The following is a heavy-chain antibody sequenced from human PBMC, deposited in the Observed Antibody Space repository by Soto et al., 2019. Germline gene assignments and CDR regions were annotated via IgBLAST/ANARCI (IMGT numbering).Heavy chain of an antibody. CDR2: INTGNGES. Sequence: QVLLVQSGAEVKQPGASVRVSCKTSGYVFTSFAIHWMRQAPGQGPEWMGWINTGNGESKYSEKFQDRVTITRDTSATTAYMELSSLRSEDTAVYYCAISKTIVMPGFAHWGQGTLVVVFS. CDR3: AISKTIVMPGFAH. V-gene: IGHV1-3*04. J-gene: IGHJ4*02. CDR1: GYVFTSFA. D-gene: IGHD2-15*01.